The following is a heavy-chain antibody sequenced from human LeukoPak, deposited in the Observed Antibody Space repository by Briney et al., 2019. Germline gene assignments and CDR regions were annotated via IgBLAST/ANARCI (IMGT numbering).Heavy chain of an antibody. CDR2: ISGSGGST. J-gene: IGHJ3*02. Sequence: GGSLRLSCAASGFTFSSYAMSWVRQAPGKGLEWVSAISGSGGSTYYADSVKGRFTISRDNSKNTLYLQMNSPRAEDTAVYYCAKDLETITMIVVVITDAFDIWGQGTMVTVSS. CDR3: AKDLETITMIVVVITDAFDI. V-gene: IGHV3-23*01. D-gene: IGHD3-22*01. CDR1: GFTFSSYA.